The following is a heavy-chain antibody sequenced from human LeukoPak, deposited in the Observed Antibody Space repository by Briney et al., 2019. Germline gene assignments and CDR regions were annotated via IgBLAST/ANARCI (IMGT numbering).Heavy chain of an antibody. CDR2: ISYDGSNK. CDR3: AKSEARPWYYYMDV. J-gene: IGHJ6*03. V-gene: IGHV3-30*18. Sequence: PGGSLRLSCAASGFTFSSYGMHWVRQAPGKGLEWVAVISYDGSNKYYADSVKGRFTISRDNSKNTLYLQMNSLRAEDTAVYYCAKSEARPWYYYMDVWGKGTTVTVSS. CDR1: GFTFSSYG.